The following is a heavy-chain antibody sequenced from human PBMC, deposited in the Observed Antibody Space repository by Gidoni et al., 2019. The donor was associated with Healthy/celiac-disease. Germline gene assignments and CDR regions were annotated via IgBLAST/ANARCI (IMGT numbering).Heavy chain of an antibody. J-gene: IGHJ4*02. CDR1: GFTFSDYY. V-gene: IGHV3-11*01. CDR3: ARDRDYDFWSGYPKAHDY. D-gene: IGHD3-3*01. CDR2: ISSSGSTI. Sequence: QVQLVESGGGLVKPGGSLRLSCAASGFTFSDYYMRWIRQAPGKGLEWVSYISSSGSTIYYADSVKGRFTISRDNAKNSLYLQMNSLRAEDTAVYYCARDRDYDFWSGYPKAHDYWGQGTLVTVSS.